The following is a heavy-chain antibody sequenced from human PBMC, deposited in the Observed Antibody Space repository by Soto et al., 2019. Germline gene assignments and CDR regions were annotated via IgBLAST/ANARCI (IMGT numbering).Heavy chain of an antibody. CDR3: ATKGGNSNAFDI. CDR2: IKQDGREK. J-gene: IGHJ3*02. Sequence: GGALRRSCAASGFTFSRDWMSWVRQAPRKGLEWVASIKQDGREKYHVDSVKGRFTISRDNAKNSLYLQMNNLRTEDTAVYYCATKGGNSNAFDIWGQGTMVTVSS. V-gene: IGHV3-7*01. CDR1: GFTFSRDW. D-gene: IGHD2-2*01.